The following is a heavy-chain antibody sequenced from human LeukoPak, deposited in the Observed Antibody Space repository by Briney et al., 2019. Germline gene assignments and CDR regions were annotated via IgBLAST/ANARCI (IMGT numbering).Heavy chain of an antibody. V-gene: IGHV3-30-3*01. CDR1: GFTFSSYA. J-gene: IGHJ4*02. CDR2: ISYDGSKE. D-gene: IGHD3-22*01. Sequence: GSLRLSCAASGFTFSSYAMHWVRQAPGKGLEWVAVISYDGSKEYYADSVKGRFTISRDNPKNTLYLQINSLRAEDTAVYYCARSRGASGYYWVDYWGQGTLVTVSS. CDR3: ARSRGASGYYWVDY.